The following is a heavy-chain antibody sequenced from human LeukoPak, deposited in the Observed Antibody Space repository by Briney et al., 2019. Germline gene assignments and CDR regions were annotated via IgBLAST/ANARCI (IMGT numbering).Heavy chain of an antibody. D-gene: IGHD2-2*02. V-gene: IGHV3-30-3*01. Sequence: GGSLRLSCAASGFTFSSYAMHWVRQAPGKGLEWVAVIPYDGSNKYYADSVKGRFTISRDNSKNTLYLQMNSLRAEDTAVYYCARDLVGVVVPAAIGWFDPWGQGTLVTVSS. CDR3: ARDLVGVVVPAAIGWFDP. CDR2: IPYDGSNK. J-gene: IGHJ5*02. CDR1: GFTFSSYA.